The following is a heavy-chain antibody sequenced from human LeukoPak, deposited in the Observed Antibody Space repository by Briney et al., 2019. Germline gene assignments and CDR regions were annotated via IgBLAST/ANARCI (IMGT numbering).Heavy chain of an antibody. D-gene: IGHD6-13*01. J-gene: IGHJ4*02. Sequence: PGGSLRLTCAASGFTFSDYYMSWIRQAPGKGLEWVSYISSSGSTIYYADSVKGRFTISRDNAKNLLYLQMNSLRAEDTAVYYCARDLEQQLATIDYWGQGTLVTVSS. V-gene: IGHV3-11*01. CDR2: ISSSGSTI. CDR3: ARDLEQQLATIDY. CDR1: GFTFSDYY.